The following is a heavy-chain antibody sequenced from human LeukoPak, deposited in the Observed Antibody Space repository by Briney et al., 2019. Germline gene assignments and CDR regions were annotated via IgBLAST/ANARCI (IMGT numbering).Heavy chain of an antibody. Sequence: SETLSLTCTVSGDSISSSSYYWGWIRQPPGKGLEWIGSIFHSGSTYYNPSLKSRVTISVDTSKNQFSLKLTSVTAADTAVYYCASADYYDSSGPQYYFDYWGQGTLVTVSS. CDR1: GDSISSSSYY. CDR3: ASADYYDSSGPQYYFDY. V-gene: IGHV4-39*01. CDR2: IFHSGST. J-gene: IGHJ4*02. D-gene: IGHD3-22*01.